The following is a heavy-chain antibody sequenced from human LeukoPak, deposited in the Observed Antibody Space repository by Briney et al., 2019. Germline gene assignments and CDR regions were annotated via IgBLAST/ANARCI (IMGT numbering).Heavy chain of an antibody. V-gene: IGHV1-18*01. CDR3: ARGRGITIFGVALDDAFDI. CDR1: GYTFTSYG. CDR2: ISAYNGNT. J-gene: IGHJ3*02. D-gene: IGHD3-3*01. Sequence: ASVKVSCKASGYTFTSYGISWVRQAPGQGLERMGWISAYNGNTNYAQKLQGRVTMTTDTSTSTAYMELRTLRSDDTAVYYCARGRGITIFGVALDDAFDIWGQGTMVTVSS.